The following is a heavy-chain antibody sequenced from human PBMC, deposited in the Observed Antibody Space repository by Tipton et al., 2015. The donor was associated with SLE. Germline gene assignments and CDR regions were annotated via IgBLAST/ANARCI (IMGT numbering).Heavy chain of an antibody. CDR2: IYFNGST. CDR3: ARRPHDVWSGYGLYYYYGVDV. J-gene: IGHJ6*02. CDR1: GASISSNNYS. Sequence: TLSLTCTVSGASISSNNYSWGWIRQPPGKGLEWIATIYFNGSTYNIPSLRSRVTVSVDTSKNQFSLKLSSVTATDTAVYYCARRPHDVWSGYGLYYYYGVDVWGQGTTVTVSS. D-gene: IGHD3-3*01. V-gene: IGHV4-39*01.